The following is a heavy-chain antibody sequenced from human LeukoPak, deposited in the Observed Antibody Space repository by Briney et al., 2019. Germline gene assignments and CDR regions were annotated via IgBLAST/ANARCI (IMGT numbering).Heavy chain of an antibody. Sequence: SQTLSLTCAVSGGSISSGGYSWSWIRQPPGKGLEWIGYIYHSGNTYYNPSLKSRVTISVDRSKNQFSLKLSSVTAADTAVYYCARAQTYGSGSYSNYFDYWGQGTLVTVSS. D-gene: IGHD3-10*01. J-gene: IGHJ4*02. V-gene: IGHV4-30-2*01. CDR2: IYHSGNT. CDR1: GGSISSGGYS. CDR3: ARAQTYGSGSYSNYFDY.